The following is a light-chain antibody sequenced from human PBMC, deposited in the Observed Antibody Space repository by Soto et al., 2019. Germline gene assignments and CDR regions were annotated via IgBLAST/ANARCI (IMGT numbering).Light chain of an antibody. CDR2: QTS. Sequence: EIVLTQSPATLSSFPGDRVTLSCRASQYINTRLAWYQHRPGQAPRLLIYQTSIRAAGIPARFSARGTWAGVSVAISVVQPEDLAVYYLDQRQSWPQIFGQGTKVDIK. CDR3: DQRQSWPQI. V-gene: IGKV3-11*01. J-gene: IGKJ1*01. CDR1: QYINTR.